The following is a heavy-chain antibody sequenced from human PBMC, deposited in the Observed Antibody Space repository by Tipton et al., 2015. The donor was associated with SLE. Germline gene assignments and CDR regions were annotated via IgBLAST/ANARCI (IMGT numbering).Heavy chain of an antibody. J-gene: IGHJ3*02. Sequence: SLRLSCAASGFTFSSYAMSWVRQAPGKGLEWVSAISGSGGSTYYADHVKGRITNSRDNSKNTRYLQMNSLRAEDTAVYYCAKDLGYGDTIWGQGTMVTVSS. CDR1: GFTFSSYA. CDR2: ISGSGGST. D-gene: IGHD4-17*01. V-gene: IGHV3-23*01. CDR3: AKDLGYGDTI.